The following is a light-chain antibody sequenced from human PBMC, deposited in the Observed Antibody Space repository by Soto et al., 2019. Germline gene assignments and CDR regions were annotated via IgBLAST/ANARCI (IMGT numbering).Light chain of an antibody. CDR3: QQYGSSPPKYP. Sequence: EIVLTQSPGTLSLSPGERATLSCRASQSVSSSYLAWYQQKPGQAPRLLIYGASSRATGIPDRFSGSGSGTYFTLTISRLEPEDFAVYYCQQYGSSPPKYPFGQGTKLEIK. J-gene: IGKJ2*01. CDR1: QSVSSSY. V-gene: IGKV3-20*01. CDR2: GAS.